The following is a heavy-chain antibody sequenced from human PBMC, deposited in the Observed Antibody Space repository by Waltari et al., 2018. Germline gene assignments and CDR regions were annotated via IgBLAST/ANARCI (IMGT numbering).Heavy chain of an antibody. V-gene: IGHV4-34*01. CDR1: GESFSGYY. J-gene: IGHJ4*02. CDR3: ARGGKDTLARGFITFDY. Sequence: QVQLQQWGAGLLKPSETLSLTCAVYGESFSGYYWSWIRQSPEKGLEWIGEINYSGSTNYHPSLESRVTISVDTSENQFSLKLRSATAADTAVYYCARGGKDTLARGFITFDYWGPGTLVTVSS. CDR2: INYSGST. D-gene: IGHD3-10*01.